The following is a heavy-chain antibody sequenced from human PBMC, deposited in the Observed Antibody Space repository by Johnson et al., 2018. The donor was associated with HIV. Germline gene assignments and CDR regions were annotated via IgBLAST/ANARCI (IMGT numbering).Heavy chain of an antibody. CDR1: GFTLSSYW. CDR3: AKDHVYGIAGADTGGDAFDI. CDR2: INSDGSST. J-gene: IGHJ3*02. V-gene: IGHV3-74*01. D-gene: IGHD6-19*01. Sequence: VQLVESGGGLVQPGGSLRLSCAASGFTLSSYWMHWVRQAPGKGLVWVSRINSDGSSTSYADSVKGRFTISRDNAKNTLYLQMNSLRAEDTAMYYCAKDHVYGIAGADTGGDAFDIWGPGTMVTVSS.